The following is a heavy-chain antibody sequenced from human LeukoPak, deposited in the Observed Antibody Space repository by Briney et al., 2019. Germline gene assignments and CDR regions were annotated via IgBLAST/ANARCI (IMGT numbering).Heavy chain of an antibody. CDR3: AREAKTSNWNSEPYLDY. Sequence: SVKVSCKASGGSFSSYSFTWVRQAPGQGLEWMGRINPMFNTANYAQDFQGRVTITADKSTSTAYMELITLRSEDTAVYYCAREAKTSNWNSEPYLDYWGQGTLITVSS. V-gene: IGHV1-69*08. J-gene: IGHJ4*02. D-gene: IGHD1-20*01. CDR1: GGSFSSYS. CDR2: INPMFNTA.